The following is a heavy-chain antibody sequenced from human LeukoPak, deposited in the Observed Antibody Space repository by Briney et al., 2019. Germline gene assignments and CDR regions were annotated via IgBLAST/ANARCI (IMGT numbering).Heavy chain of an antibody. CDR1: GFTFSSYG. J-gene: IGHJ4*02. V-gene: IGHV3-21*01. Sequence: GGSLRLSCAASGFTFSSYGMHWVRQAPGKGLEWVSSISSSSSYIYYADSVKGRFTISRDNAKNSLYLQMNSLRAEDTAVYYCARESEMLGYGDYGVDYWGQGTLVTVSS. CDR2: ISSSSSYI. CDR3: ARESEMLGYGDYGVDY. D-gene: IGHD4-17*01.